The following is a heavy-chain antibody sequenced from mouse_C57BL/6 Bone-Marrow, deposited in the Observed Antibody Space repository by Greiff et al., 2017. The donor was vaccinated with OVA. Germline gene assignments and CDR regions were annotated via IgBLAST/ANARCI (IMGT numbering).Heavy chain of an antibody. CDR3: ARDRETAQAPDY. V-gene: IGHV3-6*01. Sequence: VQLQQSGPGLVKPSQSLSLTCSVTGYSITSGYYWNWIRQFPGNKLEWMGYISYDGSNNYNPSLKNRISITRDTSKNQFFLKLNSVTTEDTATYYCARDRETAQAPDYWGQGTTLTVSS. CDR2: ISYDGSN. J-gene: IGHJ2*01. D-gene: IGHD3-2*02. CDR1: GYSITSGYY.